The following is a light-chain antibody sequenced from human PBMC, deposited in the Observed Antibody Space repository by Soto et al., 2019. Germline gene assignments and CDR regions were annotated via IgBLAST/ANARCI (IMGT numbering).Light chain of an antibody. CDR1: QSISSY. J-gene: IGKJ3*01. V-gene: IGKV1-39*01. Sequence: DIQMTQSPSSLSASVGDRVTITCRASQSISSYLNWYQQKPGKAPKLLIYAASSLQSGVPSRFSGSGSGTYFTLTISSLQPEDFATYYWHQSYSTPATFGPGTKVDIK. CDR3: HQSYSTPAT. CDR2: AAS.